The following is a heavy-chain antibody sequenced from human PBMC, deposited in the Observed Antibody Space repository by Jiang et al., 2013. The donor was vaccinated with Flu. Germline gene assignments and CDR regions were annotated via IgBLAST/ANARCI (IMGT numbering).Heavy chain of an antibody. CDR2: IYYSGST. J-gene: IGHJ4*02. Sequence: PGLVKPSETLSLTCTVSGGSISSYYWSWIRQPPGKGLEWIGYIYYSGSTNYNPSLKSRVTISVDTSKNQFSLKPSSVTAADTAVYYCARDHGYSSSWYDYWGQGTLVTVSS. D-gene: IGHD6-13*01. V-gene: IGHV4-59*13. CDR3: ARDHGYSSSWYDY. CDR1: GGSISSYY.